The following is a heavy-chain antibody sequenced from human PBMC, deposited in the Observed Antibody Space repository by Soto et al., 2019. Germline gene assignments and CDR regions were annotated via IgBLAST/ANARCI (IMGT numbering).Heavy chain of an antibody. Sequence: PSQTLSLTCAISGDSVSSNSAAWNWIRQSPSRGLEWLGRTYYRSTRWYNDYAVSVRGRITVNPDTSKNQFSLHLNSVTPEDTAVYYCAGTTSLQLYYMDVWDKGSTVTVPS. V-gene: IGHV6-1*01. D-gene: IGHD1-7*01. J-gene: IGHJ6*03. CDR2: TYYRSTRWYN. CDR3: AGTTSLQLYYMDV. CDR1: GDSVSSNSAA.